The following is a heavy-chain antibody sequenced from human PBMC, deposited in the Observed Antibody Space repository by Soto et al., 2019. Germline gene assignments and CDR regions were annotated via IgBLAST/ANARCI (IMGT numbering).Heavy chain of an antibody. CDR1: GFTFYNYA. D-gene: IGHD5-18*01. V-gene: IGHV3-30-3*01. Sequence: QVQLVESGGGVVQPGTPLRLSCAASGFTFYNYALHWVRRAPGKGLEWVAVISYDGSIKYYADSVKGRFTISRDNSKNTLFLQLNSLRAEDMAIYYCARGHTANTAMVTGQFDYWGQGILVTVSS. CDR2: ISYDGSIK. CDR3: ARGHTANTAMVTGQFDY. J-gene: IGHJ4*02.